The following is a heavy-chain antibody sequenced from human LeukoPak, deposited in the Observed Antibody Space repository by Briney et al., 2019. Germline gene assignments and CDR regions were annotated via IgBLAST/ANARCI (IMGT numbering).Heavy chain of an antibody. J-gene: IGHJ4*02. V-gene: IGHV4-30-2*01. CDR1: GGSISSGGYY. Sequence: SETLSLTCTVSGGSISSGGYYWSWIRQPPGKGLEWIGYIYHSGSTYYNPSLKSRVTISVDRSKNQFSLKLSSVTAADTAVYYCARVGDIVVVPAAIRQYYFDYWGQGTLVTVSS. CDR3: ARVGDIVVVPAAIRQYYFDY. CDR2: IYHSGST. D-gene: IGHD2-2*02.